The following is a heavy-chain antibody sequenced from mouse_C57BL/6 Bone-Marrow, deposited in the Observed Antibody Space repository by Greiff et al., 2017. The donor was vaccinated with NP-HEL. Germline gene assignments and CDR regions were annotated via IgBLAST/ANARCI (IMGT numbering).Heavy chain of an antibody. V-gene: IGHV1-5*01. J-gene: IGHJ1*03. Sequence: EVQLQQSGTVLARPGASVKMSCKTSGYTFTSYWMHWVKQRPGQGLEWIGAIYPGNSDTSYNQKFKGKAKLTAVTSASTAYMELSSLTNEDSAVYYCTALYYSNSYWYFDVWGTGTTVTVSS. CDR3: TALYYSNSYWYFDV. CDR2: IYPGNSDT. D-gene: IGHD2-5*01. CDR1: GYTFTSYW.